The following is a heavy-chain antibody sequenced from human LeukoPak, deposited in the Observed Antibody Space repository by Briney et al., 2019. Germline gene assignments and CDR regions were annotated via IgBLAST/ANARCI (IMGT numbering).Heavy chain of an antibody. CDR3: ASGRPLRYFDWLLY. Sequence: SVKVSCKASGGTFNNYAISWVRQAPGQGLDWMGGIIPIFGTANYAQKFQGRVTITADESTSTAYMELSSLRSEDTAVYYCASGRPLRYFDWLLYWGQGTLVTVSS. V-gene: IGHV1-69*01. CDR2: IIPIFGTA. J-gene: IGHJ4*02. CDR1: GGTFNNYA. D-gene: IGHD3-9*01.